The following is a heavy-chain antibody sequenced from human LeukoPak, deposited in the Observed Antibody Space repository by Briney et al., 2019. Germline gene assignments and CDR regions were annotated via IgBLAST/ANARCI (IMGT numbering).Heavy chain of an antibody. J-gene: IGHJ4*02. CDR2: INHSGST. D-gene: IGHD1/OR15-1a*01. CDR1: GGSFSGYN. V-gene: IGHV4-34*01. CDR3: ARGRATGTSALVY. Sequence: SETLSLTCAVYGGSFSGYNWSWIRQPPGKGLEWIGEINHSGSTNYNPSLKSRVTISVDTSKNQFSLKLSSVTAADTAVYYCARGRATGTSALVYWGQGILVTVSS.